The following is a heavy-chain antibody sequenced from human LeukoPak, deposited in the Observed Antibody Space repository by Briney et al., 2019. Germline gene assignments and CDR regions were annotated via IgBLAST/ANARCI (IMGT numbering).Heavy chain of an antibody. CDR2: ISSSGSTI. Sequence: QPGGSLRLSCAASGFTFSSYEMNWVRQAPGKGLEWVSYISSSGSTIYYADSVKGRFTISRDNAKKSLYLQMNSLRAEDTAVYYCARDRWSHYYDSRSFDYWGQGTLVTVSS. V-gene: IGHV3-48*03. CDR3: ARDRWSHYYDSRSFDY. D-gene: IGHD3-22*01. CDR1: GFTFSSYE. J-gene: IGHJ4*02.